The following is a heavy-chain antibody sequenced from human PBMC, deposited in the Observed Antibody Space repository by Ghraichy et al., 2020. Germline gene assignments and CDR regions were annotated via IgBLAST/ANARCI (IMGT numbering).Heavy chain of an antibody. CDR2: IKQDGSEK. D-gene: IGHD3-3*01. CDR1: GFTFSSYW. CDR3: ARGGDFWSGYYTGGFDY. V-gene: IGHV3-7*03. Sequence: GVLNISCAASGFTFSSYWMSWVRQAPGKGLEWVANIKQDGSEKYYVDSVKGRFTISRDSAKNSLYLQMNSLRAEDTAVYYCARGGDFWSGYYTGGFDYWGQGTLVTVSS. J-gene: IGHJ4*02.